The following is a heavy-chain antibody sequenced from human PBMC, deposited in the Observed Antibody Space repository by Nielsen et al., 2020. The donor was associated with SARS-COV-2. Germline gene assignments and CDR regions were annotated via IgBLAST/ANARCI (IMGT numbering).Heavy chain of an antibody. V-gene: IGHV3-30*18. CDR3: AKDPQRYYPVAHFDY. J-gene: IGHJ4*02. D-gene: IGHD3-10*01. Sequence: GESLKISCAASGFTFSVYGMHWVRQAPGKGLEWVAVISYDGTYENYADSVKGRFTISRDNSKNSLYLQMNSLTPEDTAVYYCAKDPQRYYPVAHFDYWGQGTLVTVSS. CDR1: GFTFSVYG. CDR2: ISYDGTYE.